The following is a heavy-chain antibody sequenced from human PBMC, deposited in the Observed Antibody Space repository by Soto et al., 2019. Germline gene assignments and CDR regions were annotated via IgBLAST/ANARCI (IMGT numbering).Heavy chain of an antibody. J-gene: IGHJ4*02. CDR2: IRPDGSEK. D-gene: IGHD3-3*01. V-gene: IGHV3-7*05. CDR3: AILNDFWSGYYLPAPALNFDY. Sequence: GGSLRLSCSASGFNFGGYWMNWVRQAPGKGLEWVANIRPDGSEKNYADSVKGRFTISRDNTKNSLYLQMNNLRTDDTAVYYCAILNDFWSGYYLPAPALNFDYWGQGTLVTVSS. CDR1: GFNFGGYW.